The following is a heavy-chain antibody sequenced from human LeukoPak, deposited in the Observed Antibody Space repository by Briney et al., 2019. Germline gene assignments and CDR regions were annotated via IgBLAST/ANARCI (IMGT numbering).Heavy chain of an antibody. Sequence: SSETLSLTCTVSGGSISSYYWSWIRQPSGKGLEWIGHIYVTGNTDYKSSLKSRVTISADTSKDQLSLKLTSVTAADTAVYYCVRHRGSGSNFFIDNWGQGTLVTVSS. J-gene: IGHJ4*02. D-gene: IGHD1-26*01. CDR1: GGSISSYY. V-gene: IGHV4-59*08. CDR3: VRHRGSGSNFFIDN. CDR2: IYVTGNT.